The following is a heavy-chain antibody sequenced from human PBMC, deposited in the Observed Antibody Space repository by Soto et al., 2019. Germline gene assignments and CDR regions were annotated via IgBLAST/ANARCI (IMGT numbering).Heavy chain of an antibody. J-gene: IGHJ5*02. CDR2: IYHSGDT. CDR3: ASYYGHCLHH. V-gene: IGHV4-31*03. Sequence: PSETLSLTCSVSGDSMSSGAYYWSWIRQHPGKGLEWIAYIYHSGDTHYNPSLRSRITISVDTSKNQFSLKLTSVTDADTAVYYFASYYGHCLHHWVPGTRVTVSS. D-gene: IGHD3-10*01. CDR1: GDSMSSGAYY.